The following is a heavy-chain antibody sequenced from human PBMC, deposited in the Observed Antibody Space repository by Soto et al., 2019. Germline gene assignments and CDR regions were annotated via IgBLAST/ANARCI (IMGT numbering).Heavy chain of an antibody. D-gene: IGHD3-10*01. CDR3: ARGRWFGELLYRAYYYYGMDV. V-gene: IGHV4-34*01. Sequence: SETLSLTCAVYGGSFSGYYWSWIRQPPGKGLEWIGEINHSGSTNYNPSLKSRVTISVDTSKNQFSLKLSSVTAADTAVYYCARGRWFGELLYRAYYYYGMDVWGQGTTVTVSS. CDR2: INHSGST. J-gene: IGHJ6*02. CDR1: GGSFSGYY.